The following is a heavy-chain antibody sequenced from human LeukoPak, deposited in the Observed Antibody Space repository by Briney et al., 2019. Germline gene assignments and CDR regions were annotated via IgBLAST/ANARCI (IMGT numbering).Heavy chain of an antibody. J-gene: IGHJ2*01. CDR1: GFTFSSYA. D-gene: IGHD6-13*01. Sequence: PGGSLRLSCAASGFTFSSYAVSWVRQAPGKGLDWVSSISDSGRSAYYADSVKGRFTISRDNSKNTLYLQMNSLRADDTAVYYCAKDSANLQQLPPYWYFDLWGRGTLVTASS. CDR2: ISDSGRSA. CDR3: AKDSANLQQLPPYWYFDL. V-gene: IGHV3-23*01.